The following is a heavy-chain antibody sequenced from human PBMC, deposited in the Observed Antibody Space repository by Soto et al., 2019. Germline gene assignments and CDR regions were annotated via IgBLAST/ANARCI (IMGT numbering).Heavy chain of an antibody. V-gene: IGHV3-30-3*01. CDR3: ARDAYCSSTSCYSGTDY. J-gene: IGHJ4*02. D-gene: IGHD2-2*01. CDR1: GFTFSSYA. CDR2: IPYDGSNK. Sequence: QVQLVESGGGVVQPGRSLRLSCAASGFTFSSYAMHWVRQAPGKGLEWVAVIPYDGSNKYYADSVKGRFTISRDNSKNTLYLQMNSLRAEDTAVYYCARDAYCSSTSCYSGTDYWGQGTLVTVSS.